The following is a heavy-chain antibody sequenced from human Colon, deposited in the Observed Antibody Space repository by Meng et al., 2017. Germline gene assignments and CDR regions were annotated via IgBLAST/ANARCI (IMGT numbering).Heavy chain of an antibody. V-gene: IGHV4-4*02. Sequence: VQPHESGPGLVKPSGTLSLTCTVAGASISSDIWWSWVRQPPGKGLEWIGEVYHRGDTNYNPSLKSRVDISVDKSKNQFYLSLFSVTAADTAVYYCGRDQGRELINHWGQGTLVTVSS. CDR2: VYHRGDT. J-gene: IGHJ4*02. CDR1: GASISSDIW. D-gene: IGHD1-7*01. CDR3: GRDQGRELINH.